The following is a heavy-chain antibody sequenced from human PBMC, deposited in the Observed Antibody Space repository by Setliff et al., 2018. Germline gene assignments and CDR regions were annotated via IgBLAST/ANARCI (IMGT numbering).Heavy chain of an antibody. J-gene: IGHJ3*02. CDR3: ARRWNFGPYGSGIHDGFDM. V-gene: IGHV4-34*01. CDR2: INHYGST. CDR1: GGSFSTYF. Sequence: ASETLSLTCAVYGGSFSTYFWSWIRQPPGKGLEWIGEINHYGSTKYKSPLKSRVTISVDTSKNQFSLKLNSVTAADTAVYYCARRWNFGPYGSGIHDGFDMWGQGTMVTVSS. D-gene: IGHD3-10*01.